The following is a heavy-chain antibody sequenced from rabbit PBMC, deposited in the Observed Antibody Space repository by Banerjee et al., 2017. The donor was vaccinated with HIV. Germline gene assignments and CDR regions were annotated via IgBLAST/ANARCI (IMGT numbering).Heavy chain of an antibody. CDR3: ARDLAGVIGWNFNL. Sequence: RETGGGLVQPGESLTLSCNASGFDLSSYGITWVRQAPGKGLEWIGYNDPVFGTYFADWVNGRFTISKTSSTTVTLQMTSLTAADTATYFCARDLAGVIGWNFNLWGPGTLVTVS. V-gene: IGHV1S39*01. CDR2: NDPVFGT. D-gene: IGHD4-1*01. J-gene: IGHJ4*01. CDR1: GFDLSSYG.